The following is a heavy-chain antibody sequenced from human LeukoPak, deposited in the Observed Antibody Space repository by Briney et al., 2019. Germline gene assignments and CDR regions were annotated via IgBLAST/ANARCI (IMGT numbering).Heavy chain of an antibody. J-gene: IGHJ4*02. Sequence: GGSLRLFSTVSGFTFRKYWMAWVRQAPGKGVVWVCNIRGDEGDKNSVDSVKGRFTISRDNAKQSLYLQMNSLRVEDTAVYYCARDVGGALDYWGQGTLVTVSS. D-gene: IGHD4-17*01. CDR1: GFTFRKYW. V-gene: IGHV3-7*03. CDR2: IRGDEGDK. CDR3: ARDVGGALDY.